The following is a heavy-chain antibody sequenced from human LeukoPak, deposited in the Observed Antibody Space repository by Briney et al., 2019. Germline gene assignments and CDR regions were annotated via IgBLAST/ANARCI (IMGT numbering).Heavy chain of an antibody. J-gene: IGHJ4*02. CDR2: IYSGVGT. D-gene: IGHD2/OR15-2a*01. CDR3: GRLYFRGFDL. V-gene: IGHV3-53*01. CDR1: GFTVSTNY. Sequence: GGSLRLSCAASGFTVSTNYMGWVRQAPGKGLEFVALIYSGVGTYYADSVKGRFIISRDNSENPLYLQMNSLRAEDTAVYYCGRLYFRGFDLWGKGTLVTVSS.